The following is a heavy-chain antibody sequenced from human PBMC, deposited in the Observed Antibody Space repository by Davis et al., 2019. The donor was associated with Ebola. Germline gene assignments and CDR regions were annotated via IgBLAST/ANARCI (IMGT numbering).Heavy chain of an antibody. J-gene: IGHJ4*02. V-gene: IGHV3-48*02. Sequence: GESLKISCAASGFTFSSYSMNWVRQAPGKGLEWVSYISSSSSTIYYADSVKGRFTISRDNAKNSLYLQMNSLRDEDTAVYYCARASAGQWLASHFDYWGKGTLVTVSS. CDR1: GFTFSSYS. D-gene: IGHD6-19*01. CDR2: ISSSSSTI. CDR3: ARASAGQWLASHFDY.